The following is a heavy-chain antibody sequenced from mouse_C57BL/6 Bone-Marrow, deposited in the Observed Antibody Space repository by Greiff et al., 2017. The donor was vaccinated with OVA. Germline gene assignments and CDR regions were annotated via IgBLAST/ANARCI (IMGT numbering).Heavy chain of an antibody. J-gene: IGHJ4*01. CDR1: GYTFTSYW. CDR3: ARVVATYYYAMDY. Sequence: QVHVKQPGAELVRPGTSVKLSCKASGYTFTSYWMHWVKQRPGQGLEWIGVIDPSDSYTNYNQKFKGKATLTVDTSSSTAYMQLSSLTSEDSAVYYCARVVATYYYAMDYWGQGTSVTVSS. D-gene: IGHD1-1*01. V-gene: IGHV1-59*01. CDR2: IDPSDSYT.